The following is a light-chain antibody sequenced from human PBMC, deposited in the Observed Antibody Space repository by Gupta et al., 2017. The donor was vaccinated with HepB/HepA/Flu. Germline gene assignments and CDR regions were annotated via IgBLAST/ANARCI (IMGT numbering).Light chain of an antibody. CDR2: LGS. CDR3: NQDLPTPT. Sequence: DIVMTQSPLSLPVTPGESAYISCRSSQSLLHSNGYNYLDWYLQKPGQSPQLIIYLGSNRAYGDPDRFSGSGELKDFTRKSRRGEAEDGGVYYGNQDLPTPTFGQGTKVEIK. V-gene: IGKV2-28*01. CDR1: QSLLHSNGYNY. J-gene: IGKJ1*01.